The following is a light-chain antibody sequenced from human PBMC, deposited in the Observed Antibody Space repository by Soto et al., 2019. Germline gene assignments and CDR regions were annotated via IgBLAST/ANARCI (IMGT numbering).Light chain of an antibody. CDR1: QTIITS. V-gene: IGKV1-39*01. Sequence: DIQMTQSPSSLSASVGDEVTITCRASQTIITSLNWYQLKPGKPPRLLIYAASSLQSGVPSRFSGSGSETDFTLTISSLQPEDFATYSCQQSYSTTWTFGQGTKVDIK. J-gene: IGKJ1*01. CDR3: QQSYSTTWT. CDR2: AAS.